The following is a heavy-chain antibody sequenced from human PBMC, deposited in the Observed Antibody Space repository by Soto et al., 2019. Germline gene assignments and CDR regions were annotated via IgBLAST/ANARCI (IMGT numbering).Heavy chain of an antibody. CDR1: GFTVSSNY. CDR2: IYTGGRT. Sequence: GGSLRLSCAASGFTVSSNYMSWVRQAPGKGLEWVSVIYTGGRTYYADSVKGRFTISRDNSKNTVHLQMNSLRAEDTAVYYCARDLSSDYGMDVWGQGTTVTVSS. V-gene: IGHV3-66*01. J-gene: IGHJ6*02. CDR3: ARDLSSDYGMDV.